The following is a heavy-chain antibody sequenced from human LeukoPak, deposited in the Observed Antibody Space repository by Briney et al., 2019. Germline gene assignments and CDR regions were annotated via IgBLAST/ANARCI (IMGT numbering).Heavy chain of an antibody. CDR3: AREGVPAAFDI. CDR1: GFTFSSYS. D-gene: IGHD2-2*01. Sequence: GWSLRLSCAASGFTFSSYSMNWVLQAPGKGQEWVSSFRSDNGNRDYADSVKGRFTISRDNAKKSLYLQMNSLRAEDTAVYYCAREGVPAAFDIWGQGTMVTVSS. V-gene: IGHV3-21*01. CDR2: FRSDNGNR. J-gene: IGHJ3*02.